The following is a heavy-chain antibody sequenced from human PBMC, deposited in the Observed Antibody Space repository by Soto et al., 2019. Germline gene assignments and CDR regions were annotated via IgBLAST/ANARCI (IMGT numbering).Heavy chain of an antibody. CDR1: GGTFNTYT. J-gene: IGHJ4*02. Sequence: QVQLEQSGAEVKKPGSSVKVSCKASGGTFNTYTINWVRQAPGQGLEWMGGIIPIFGTANYAQKFQGRVTITADKSTGTAYMELSSLRSEDTAVYYCAREGTFSGSYYSDYWGQGTPVTVSS. D-gene: IGHD6-13*01. V-gene: IGHV1-69*06. CDR2: IIPIFGTA. CDR3: AREGTFSGSYYSDY.